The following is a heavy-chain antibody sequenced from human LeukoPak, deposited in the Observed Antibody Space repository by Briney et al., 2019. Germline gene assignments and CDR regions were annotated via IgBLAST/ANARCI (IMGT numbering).Heavy chain of an antibody. CDR3: ARGGNTAMVPGYYYYYYGMDV. CDR1: GGSFSGYY. Sequence: SETLSLTCAVYGGSFSGYYWSWIRQPPGKGLEWIGEINHSGSTNYNPSLKSRVTISVDTSKNQFSLKLSSVTAADTAVYYCARGGNTAMVPGYYYYYYGMDVWGQGTTVTVSS. D-gene: IGHD5-18*01. J-gene: IGHJ6*02. CDR2: INHSGST. V-gene: IGHV4-34*01.